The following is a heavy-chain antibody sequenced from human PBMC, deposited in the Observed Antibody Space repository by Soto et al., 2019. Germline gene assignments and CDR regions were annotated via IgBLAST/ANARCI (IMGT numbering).Heavy chain of an antibody. V-gene: IGHV1-69*01. D-gene: IGHD2-15*01. J-gene: IGHJ1*01. CDR1: GGTFSSYA. CDR3: ARGGPSVVVVAAIDEYFQH. CDR2: IIPIFGTA. Sequence: QVQLVQSGAEVKKPGSSVKVSCKASGGTFSSYAISWVRQAPGQGLEWMGGIIPIFGTANYAQKFQGRVTITADEYTSTAYMELSSLRSEDTAVYYCARGGPSVVVVAAIDEYFQHWGQGTLVTVSS.